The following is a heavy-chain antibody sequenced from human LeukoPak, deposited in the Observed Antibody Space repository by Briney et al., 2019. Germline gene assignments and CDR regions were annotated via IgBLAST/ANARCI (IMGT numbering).Heavy chain of an antibody. CDR1: GGSISSAGYY. D-gene: IGHD3-10*01. Sequence: SQTLSLTCTVSGGSISSAGYYWSWIRQHPGKGLEWIGYIDYSGSTNYNPSLKSRITISIDTPKNQFSLRLSSVTAADTAVYYCASRGYWGQGTLVTASS. CDR3: ASRGY. CDR2: IDYSGST. V-gene: IGHV4-31*03. J-gene: IGHJ4*02.